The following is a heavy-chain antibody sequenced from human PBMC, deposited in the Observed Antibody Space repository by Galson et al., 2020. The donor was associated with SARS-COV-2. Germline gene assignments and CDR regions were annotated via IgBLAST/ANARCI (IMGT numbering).Heavy chain of an antibody. CDR2: IYHSGST. J-gene: IGHJ5*02. Sequence: SETLSLTCAVSGYSISSGYYWGWIRQPPGKGLEWIGSIYHSGSTYYNPSLKSRVTISVDTSKNQFSLKLSSVTAADTAVYYCARHPRLDILLLDPWGQGTLVTVSS. CDR3: ARHPRLDILLLDP. D-gene: IGHD2-8*02. CDR1: GYSISSGYY. V-gene: IGHV4-38-2*01.